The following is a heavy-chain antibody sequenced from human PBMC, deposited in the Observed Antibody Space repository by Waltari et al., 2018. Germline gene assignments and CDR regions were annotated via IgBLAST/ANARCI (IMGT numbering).Heavy chain of an antibody. CDR3: ARGMVQGVITPSFDY. J-gene: IGHJ4*02. V-gene: IGHV1-69*13. CDR2: IIPIFGTA. Sequence: QVQLVQSGAEVRKPGSSVKVSCKASGGTFSSYAISWVRQAPGQGLEWMGGIIPIFGTANYAQKFQGRVTMTADESTSTAYMELSSLRSEDTAVYYCARGMVQGVITPSFDYWGQGTLVTVSS. CDR1: GGTFSSYA. D-gene: IGHD3-10*01.